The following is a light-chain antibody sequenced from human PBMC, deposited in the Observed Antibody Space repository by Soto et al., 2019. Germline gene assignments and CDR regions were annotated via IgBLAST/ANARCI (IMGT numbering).Light chain of an antibody. CDR1: SSDVGSYNL. CDR3: CSYAGSSTVV. J-gene: IGLJ2*01. CDR2: EGS. V-gene: IGLV2-23*01. Sequence: QSALTQPASVSGSPGQSITISCTGTSSDVGSYNLVSWYQQHPRKAPKLMIYEGSKRPSGVSNRFSGSKSGNTASLTISGLQADDESDYYCCSYAGSSTVVFCGGTQLTVL.